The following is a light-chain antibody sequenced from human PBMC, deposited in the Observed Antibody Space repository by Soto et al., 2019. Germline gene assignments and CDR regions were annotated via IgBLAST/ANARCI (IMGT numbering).Light chain of an antibody. CDR3: QQVSRYPYT. CDR1: QGIGSY. Sequence: DIQLTQSPSFLSASVGDRVTITCRASQGIGSYLVWYQQKPGKAPNLLIYVASTLQSGVPSRFSGSGFGTEFTLTVSSLQPEDFATYYCQQVSRYPYTFGQGTKV. CDR2: VAS. V-gene: IGKV1-9*01. J-gene: IGKJ2*01.